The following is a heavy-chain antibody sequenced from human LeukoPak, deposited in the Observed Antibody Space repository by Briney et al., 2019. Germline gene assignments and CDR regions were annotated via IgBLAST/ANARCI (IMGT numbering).Heavy chain of an antibody. D-gene: IGHD1-26*01. J-gene: IGHJ6*03. V-gene: IGHV1-69*05. CDR2: IIPIFGTA. CDR1: GGTFSSYA. Sequence: SVKVSCKASGGTFSSYAISWARQAPGQGLEWMGGIIPIFGTANYAQKFQGRVTITTDESTSTAYMELSSLRSEDTAVYYCARVPAWEYYYYMDVWGKGTTVTVSS. CDR3: ARVPAWEYYYYMDV.